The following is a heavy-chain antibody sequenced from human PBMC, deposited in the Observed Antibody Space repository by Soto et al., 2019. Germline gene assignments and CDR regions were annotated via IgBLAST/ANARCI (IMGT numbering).Heavy chain of an antibody. CDR3: ASGDIVTGLDY. Sequence: QVQLQQCGAGLLKPSENLSLPCAVYGGTFSDNYWSWIRQPPGRVLEWIGEVNHSGSTNYNPSLKSRVTISVDTSKTQFSLKLSSVTDADTAVYYYASGDIVTGLDYWGQGTLVTVSS. V-gene: IGHV4-34*01. J-gene: IGHJ4*02. D-gene: IGHD3-9*01. CDR1: GGTFSDNY. CDR2: VNHSGST.